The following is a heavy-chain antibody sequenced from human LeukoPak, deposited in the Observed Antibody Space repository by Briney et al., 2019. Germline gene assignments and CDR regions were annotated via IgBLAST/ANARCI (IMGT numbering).Heavy chain of an antibody. V-gene: IGHV1-69*05. CDR2: IIPIFGTA. CDR3: ARVGRDGYIWYAFDI. CDR1: GGTFSSYA. J-gene: IGHJ3*02. Sequence: GASVKVSCKASGGTFSSYAISWVRQAPGQGLEWMGGIIPIFGTANYAQKFQGRVTITTDESTSTAYMELSSLRSEDTAVYYCARVGRDGYIWYAFDIWGQGTMVTVSS. D-gene: IGHD5-24*01.